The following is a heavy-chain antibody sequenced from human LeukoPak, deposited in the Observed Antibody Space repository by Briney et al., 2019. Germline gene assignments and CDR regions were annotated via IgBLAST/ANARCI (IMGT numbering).Heavy chain of an antibody. D-gene: IGHD3-10*01. Sequence: PGGSLRLSCAASGFTFSSYWMSWVRQAPGKGLEWVANIKQDGSEKYYVDSVKGRFTISRDNAKNSLYLQMNSLRAEDTAVYYRARGDGYGSGSSRDYWGQGTLVTVPS. CDR2: IKQDGSEK. CDR1: GFTFSSYW. V-gene: IGHV3-7*04. J-gene: IGHJ4*02. CDR3: ARGDGYGSGSSRDY.